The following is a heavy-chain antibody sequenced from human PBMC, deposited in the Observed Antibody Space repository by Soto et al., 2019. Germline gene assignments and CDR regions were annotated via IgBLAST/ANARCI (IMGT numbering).Heavy chain of an antibody. CDR3: ASGDGGYVYYYYMDV. J-gene: IGHJ6*03. CDR2: IYSGGST. V-gene: IGHV3-53*04. Sequence: EVQLVESGGGLVQPGGSLRLSCAASGFTVSSNYMSWVRQAPGKGLEWVSVIYSGGSTYYADAVKGRFTISRHNSKNTLYLQMNSLRAEDTAVYYCASGDGGYVYYYYMDVWGKGTTVTVSS. CDR1: GFTVSSNY. D-gene: IGHD5-12*01.